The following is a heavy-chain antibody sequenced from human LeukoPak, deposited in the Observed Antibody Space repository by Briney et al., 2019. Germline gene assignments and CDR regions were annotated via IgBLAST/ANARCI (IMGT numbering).Heavy chain of an antibody. CDR2: ISAYNGNT. J-gene: IGHJ4*02. CDR1: GYTFTSYG. CDR3: ARDRTAMVIRPSYLFDY. Sequence: ASVKVSCKASGYTFTSYGISWVRQAPGQGLEWMGWISAYNGNTNYAQKLQGRVTMTTDTSTSTAYMELRSLRSDDTAVYYCARDRTAMVIRPSYLFDYWGQGTLVTVSS. V-gene: IGHV1-18*01. D-gene: IGHD5-18*01.